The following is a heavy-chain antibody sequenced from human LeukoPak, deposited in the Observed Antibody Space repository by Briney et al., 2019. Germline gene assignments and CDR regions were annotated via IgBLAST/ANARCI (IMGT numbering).Heavy chain of an antibody. CDR2: ISSSSSYI. CDR1: GFTFSSYS. CDR3: ARDSLYYYDSSGYGIDAFDI. D-gene: IGHD3-22*01. V-gene: IGHV3-21*01. Sequence: KPGGSLRLSCAASGFTFSSYSMNWVRQAPGKGLEWVSSISSSSSYIYYADSVKGRFTISRDNAKNSLYLQMNRLRAEDTAVYYCARDSLYYYDSSGYGIDAFDIWGQGTMVTVSS. J-gene: IGHJ3*02.